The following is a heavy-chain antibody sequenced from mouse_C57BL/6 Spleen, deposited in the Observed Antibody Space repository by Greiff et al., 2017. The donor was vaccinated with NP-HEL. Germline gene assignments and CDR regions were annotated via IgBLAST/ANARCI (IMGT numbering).Heavy chain of an antibody. CDR3: ARDGGGNYLSWIAY. Sequence: EVMLVESGGGLVKPGGSLKLSCAASGFTFSSYAMSWVRQTPEKRLEWVATISDGGSYTYYPDNVKGRFTISRDNAKNNLYLQMSHLKSEDTAMYYCARDGGGNYLSWIAYWGQGTLVTVSA. CDR2: ISDGGSYT. V-gene: IGHV5-4*01. CDR1: GFTFSSYA. J-gene: IGHJ3*01. D-gene: IGHD2-1*01.